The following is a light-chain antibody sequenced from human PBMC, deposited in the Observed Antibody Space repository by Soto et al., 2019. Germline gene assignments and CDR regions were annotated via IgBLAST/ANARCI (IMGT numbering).Light chain of an antibody. CDR3: QQYENLPT. V-gene: IGKV1-33*01. Sequence: DIPMTQSPATLSASVGDRVTITCRASQSINNYLNWYQQKPGRAPKLLIYDASNLEAGVPSRFRGSGSGTDFTFTISRLQPEDIATYYCQQYENLPTFGQGTRLE. CDR2: DAS. J-gene: IGKJ5*01. CDR1: QSINNY.